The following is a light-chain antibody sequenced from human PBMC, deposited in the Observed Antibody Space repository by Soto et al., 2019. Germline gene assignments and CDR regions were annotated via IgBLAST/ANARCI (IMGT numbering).Light chain of an antibody. CDR3: NSYTTSGTWV. CDR2: DVS. V-gene: IGLV2-14*01. J-gene: IGLJ3*02. CDR1: SSDVGGFNY. Sequence: QSALTQPASVSGSPGQSITISCTGTSSDVGGFNYVSWYQQHPGKVPKVMIYDVSSRPSGVSNRFSGSTSGNTAPLTISGLQAEDEADYYCNSYTTSGTWVFGGGTKLTVL.